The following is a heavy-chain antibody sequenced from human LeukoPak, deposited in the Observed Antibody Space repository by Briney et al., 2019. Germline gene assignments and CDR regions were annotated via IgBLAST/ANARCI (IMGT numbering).Heavy chain of an antibody. D-gene: IGHD3-10*01. V-gene: IGHV4-34*01. CDR3: ARGFGQTYYYGSGSPPGGY. CDR1: GGSFSGYY. Sequence: SETLSLTCAVYGGSFSGYYWSWIRQPPGKGLEWIGEINHSGSTNYNPSLKSRVTISVDTSKNQFSLKLSSVTAADTAVYYCARGFGQTYYYGSGSPPGGYWGQGTLVTVSS. J-gene: IGHJ4*02. CDR2: INHSGST.